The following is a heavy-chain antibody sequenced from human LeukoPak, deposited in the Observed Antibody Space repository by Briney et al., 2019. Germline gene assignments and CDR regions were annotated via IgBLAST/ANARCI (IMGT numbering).Heavy chain of an antibody. CDR2: TYYRSKWYN. CDR1: GDSVSSNSAA. J-gene: IGHJ2*01. Sequence: SQTLSLTCAISGDSVSSNSAAWNWIRQSPSRGLEWLGRTYYRSKWYNDYAVSVRSRITINPDTSKNQFSLQLNSVTPEDTAVYYCARATVVVVPAASNWYFDLWGRGTLVTVSS. CDR3: ARATVVVVPAASNWYFDL. V-gene: IGHV6-1*01. D-gene: IGHD2-2*01.